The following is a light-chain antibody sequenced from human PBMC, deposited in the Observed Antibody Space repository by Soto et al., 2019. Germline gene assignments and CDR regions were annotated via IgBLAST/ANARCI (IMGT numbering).Light chain of an antibody. CDR1: RDINRW. CDR3: QQAHSFPLT. CDR2: SAS. J-gene: IGKJ3*01. Sequence: DIPMTQSPSSVSASVGDRVTITCRASRDINRWLAWHQQKPGEAPNLLIFSASSLQSGVPSRFSGSGSGTDFTLTINNLQPEDVATYYCQQAHSFPLTFGPGTKVDLK. V-gene: IGKV1-12*01.